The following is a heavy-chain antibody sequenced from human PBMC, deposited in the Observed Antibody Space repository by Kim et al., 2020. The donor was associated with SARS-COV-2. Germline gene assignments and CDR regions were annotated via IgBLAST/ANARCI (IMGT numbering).Heavy chain of an antibody. Sequence: YSVDSMKGRFTSSRDNAQNSLYLQMTGLRAEDTAVYYCARTVAGRIDAFDIWGQGTMVTVSS. V-gene: IGHV3-7*03. CDR3: ARTVAGRIDAFDI. J-gene: IGHJ3*02. D-gene: IGHD6-19*01.